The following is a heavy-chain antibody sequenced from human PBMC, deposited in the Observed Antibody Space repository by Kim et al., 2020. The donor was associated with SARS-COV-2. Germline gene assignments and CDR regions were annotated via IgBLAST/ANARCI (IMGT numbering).Heavy chain of an antibody. Sequence: GGSLRLSCAASGFTFDDYTMHWVRQAPGKGLEWVSLISWDGGSTYYADSVKGRFTISRDNSKNSLYLQMNSLRTEDTALYYCAKGGPYSSSWYGAFDIWGQGTMVTVSS. CDR1: GFTFDDYT. D-gene: IGHD6-13*01. J-gene: IGHJ3*02. CDR2: ISWDGGST. CDR3: AKGGPYSSSWYGAFDI. V-gene: IGHV3-43*01.